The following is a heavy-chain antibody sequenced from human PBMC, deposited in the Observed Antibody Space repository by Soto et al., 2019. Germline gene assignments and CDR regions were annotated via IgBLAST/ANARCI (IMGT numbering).Heavy chain of an antibody. CDR1: GYTFTNYY. Sequence: QVQLVQSGAEVKKPGASVKVSCKASGYTFTNYYMHWVRQAPGQGLEWMGIINPSGGSTTYAQKFEGXXTMTRDTSTSTVYMELSSLRSEDTAVYYCARGFSSGWPFGYWGQGTPVTVSS. CDR2: INPSGGST. V-gene: IGHV1-46*01. CDR3: ARGFSSGWPFGY. D-gene: IGHD6-19*01. J-gene: IGHJ4*02.